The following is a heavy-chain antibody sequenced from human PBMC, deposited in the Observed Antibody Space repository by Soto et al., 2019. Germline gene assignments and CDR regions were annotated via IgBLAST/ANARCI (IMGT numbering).Heavy chain of an antibody. CDR1: GGSISSYY. CDR2: IYYSGST. J-gene: IGHJ4*02. CDR3: ARDRWGEDGSGSYSLDY. Sequence: QVQLQESGPGLVKPSETLSLTCTVSGGSISSYYWSWIRQPPGKGLEWIGYIYYSGSTNYNPSLKSRVTISVDTSKNQFSLKLSSVTAADTAVYYCARDRWGEDGSGSYSLDYWGRGTLVTVSS. V-gene: IGHV4-59*01. D-gene: IGHD3-10*01.